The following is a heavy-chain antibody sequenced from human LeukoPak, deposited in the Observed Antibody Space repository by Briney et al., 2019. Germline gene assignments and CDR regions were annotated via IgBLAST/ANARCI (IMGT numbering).Heavy chain of an antibody. D-gene: IGHD6-6*01. V-gene: IGHV3-23*01. CDR2: ISGSGGST. J-gene: IGHJ4*02. Sequence: GGSLRLSCAASGFTFSSYAMSWVRQAPGKGLEWVSAISGSGGSTYYTDSVKGRFTISRDNSKNTLYLQMNSLRAEDTAVYYCAKGTEYSSSSVYFDYWGQGTLVTVSS. CDR3: AKGTEYSSSSVYFDY. CDR1: GFTFSSYA.